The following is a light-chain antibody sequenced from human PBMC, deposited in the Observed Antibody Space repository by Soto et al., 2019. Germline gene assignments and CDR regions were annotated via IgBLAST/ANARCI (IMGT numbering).Light chain of an antibody. CDR2: GNN. Sequence: QSALTQPLSVSGAPGQRVTISCTGSSSNIGTGYDVHWYQQVPGTAPKLLIYGNNNRPSGVPDRFSGSKSGTSASLAITGLQAEDEADYYCQSHDSSLSGSRVFGGGNKLTVL. J-gene: IGLJ2*01. V-gene: IGLV1-40*01. CDR3: QSHDSSLSGSRV. CDR1: SSNIGTGYD.